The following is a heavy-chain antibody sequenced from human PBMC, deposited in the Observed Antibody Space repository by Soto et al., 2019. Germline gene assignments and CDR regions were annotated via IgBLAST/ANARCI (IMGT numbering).Heavy chain of an antibody. Sequence: QVQLQESGPGLVKPSETLSLTCTVSGGSVSSGSYYWSWIRQPPGKGLEWIGYIYYSGSTNYNPSLQSRVTISVDTSKNQFSLKLSSVTAADTAVYYCARDYGGLGDYWGQGTLVTVSS. CDR3: ARDYGGLGDY. V-gene: IGHV4-61*01. CDR2: IYYSGST. J-gene: IGHJ4*02. CDR1: GGSVSSGSYY. D-gene: IGHD4-17*01.